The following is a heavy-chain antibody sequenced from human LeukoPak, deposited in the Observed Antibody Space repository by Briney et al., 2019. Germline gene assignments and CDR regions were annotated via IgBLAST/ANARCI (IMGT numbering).Heavy chain of an antibody. Sequence: SETPSLTCTASGGSISSNSYYWGWIRQPPGKGLEWIGSIYYSGSTYYNPSLKSRVTISVDTSKNQFSLKLSSVTAADTAVYYCAREDSGSYHGFDYWGQGTLVTVSS. CDR1: GGSISSNSYY. J-gene: IGHJ4*02. CDR3: AREDSGSYHGFDY. CDR2: IYYSGST. V-gene: IGHV4-39*07. D-gene: IGHD1-26*01.